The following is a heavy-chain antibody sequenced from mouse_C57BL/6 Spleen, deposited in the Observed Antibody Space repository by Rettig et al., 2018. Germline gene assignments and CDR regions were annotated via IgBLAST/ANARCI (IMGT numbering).Heavy chain of an antibody. V-gene: IGHV1-74*01. CDR3: AIWIDYYTMDY. Sequence: FKGKATLTVDKSSSTAYMQLSSLTSEDSAVYYCAIWIDYYTMDYWGQGTSVTVSS. J-gene: IGHJ4*01.